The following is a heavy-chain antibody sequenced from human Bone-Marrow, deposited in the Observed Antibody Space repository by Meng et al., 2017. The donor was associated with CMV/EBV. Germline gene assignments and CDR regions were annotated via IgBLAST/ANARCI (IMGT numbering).Heavy chain of an antibody. CDR2: INHSGST. J-gene: IGHJ4*02. D-gene: IGHD5-18*01. CDR3: ASVDTAMVTLGY. Sequence: SETLSLTCAVYGGSFSGYYWSWIRQPPGKGLEWIGEINHSGSTNYNPSLKSRVTISVDTSKNQFSLKLSSVTAADTVVYYCASVDTAMVTLGYWGQGTLVTVSS. V-gene: IGHV4-34*01. CDR1: GGSFSGYY.